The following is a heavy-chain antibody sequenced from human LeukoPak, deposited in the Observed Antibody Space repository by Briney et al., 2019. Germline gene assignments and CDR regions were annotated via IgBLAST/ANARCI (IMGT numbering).Heavy chain of an antibody. Sequence: GGSLRLSCAASGFTFSSYSMNWVRQAPGKGLEWVSYIRSSSSTIYYADSVKGRFTISRDNAKNSLYLQMNSPRAEDTAVYYCARVGYGPPFDYWGQGTLVTVSS. D-gene: IGHD5-18*01. J-gene: IGHJ4*02. CDR2: IRSSSSTI. CDR1: GFTFSSYS. V-gene: IGHV3-48*01. CDR3: ARVGYGPPFDY.